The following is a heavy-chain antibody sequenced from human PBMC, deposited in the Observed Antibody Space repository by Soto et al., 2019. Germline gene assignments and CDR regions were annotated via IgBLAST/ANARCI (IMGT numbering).Heavy chain of an antibody. CDR2: IYYSGST. V-gene: IGHV4-59*08. Sequence: SETLSLTCTVSGGSISSYYWSWIRQPPGKGLEWIGYIYYSGSTDYNPSLKSRVIISVDTSKNQFSLRLSSVTAADTAVYYCARHVYHSESYYKYMDVWGKGTTVTVSS. D-gene: IGHD3-10*01. CDR1: GGSISSYY. J-gene: IGHJ6*03. CDR3: ARHVYHSESYYKYMDV.